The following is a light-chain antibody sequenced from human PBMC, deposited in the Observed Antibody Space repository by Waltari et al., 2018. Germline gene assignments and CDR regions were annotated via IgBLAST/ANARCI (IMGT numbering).Light chain of an antibody. CDR2: WAS. CDR1: QSVLYSSNNKNY. J-gene: IGKJ2*01. Sequence: DIVMTQSPDSLAVSLGERATIHCKSSQSVLYSSNNKNYLAWYQQRPGQPPKLLIYWASTRESGVPDRFSGSGSGTDFTLIISSLQAEDVAVYYCQQYYSGPPHTFGQGTKLEIK. CDR3: QQYYSGPPHT. V-gene: IGKV4-1*01.